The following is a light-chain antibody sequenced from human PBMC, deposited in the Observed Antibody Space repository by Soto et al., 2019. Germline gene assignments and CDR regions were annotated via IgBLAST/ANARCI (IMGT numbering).Light chain of an antibody. CDR1: QTISNW. Sequence: DIQMTQSPSTLSRSVGDRVTITCRASQTISNWLAWYQQKPGKAPKLLIYKASTLKSWVPSRFSGRGSGTECTLTISILQTDDFATDYCQHYNSYSEAFGQGTKVDLK. J-gene: IGKJ1*01. V-gene: IGKV1-5*03. CDR2: KAS. CDR3: QHYNSYSEA.